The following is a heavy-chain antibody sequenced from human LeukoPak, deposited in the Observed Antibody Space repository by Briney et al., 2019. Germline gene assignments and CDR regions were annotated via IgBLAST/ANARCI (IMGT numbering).Heavy chain of an antibody. CDR1: GFTFSSYA. CDR3: ARPYSSSYGFDY. Sequence: GGSLRLSCAASGFTFSSYAMHWVGKAPGKGLEGLAVISYDGSNKYYADSVKGRFTISRDNSKNTLYLQMNSLRAEDTAVYYCARPYSSSYGFDYWGQGTLVTVSS. CDR2: ISYDGSNK. J-gene: IGHJ4*02. V-gene: IGHV3-30-3*01. D-gene: IGHD6-6*01.